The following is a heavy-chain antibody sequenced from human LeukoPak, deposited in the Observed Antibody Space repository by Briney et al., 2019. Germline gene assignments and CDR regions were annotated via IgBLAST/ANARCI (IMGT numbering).Heavy chain of an antibody. D-gene: IGHD2-2*01. CDR1: GFTFSSYC. V-gene: IGHV3-74*01. J-gene: IGHJ3*02. Sequence: PGGSLRLSCAASGFTFSSYCMHWVRQAPGKGLVWVSLISSDGSSTSYADSVKGRFTISRDNSKNTLYLQMNSLRAEDTAVYYCARARVVPAAIGAFDIWGQGTMVTVSS. CDR2: ISSDGSST. CDR3: ARARVVPAAIGAFDI.